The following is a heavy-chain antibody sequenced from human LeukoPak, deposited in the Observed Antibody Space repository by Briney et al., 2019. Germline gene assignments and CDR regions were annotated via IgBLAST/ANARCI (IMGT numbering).Heavy chain of an antibody. D-gene: IGHD3-10*01. CDR1: GGSISSSSYY. CDR3: ARANYGPGAFDI. CDR2: IYYSGST. V-gene: IGHV4-39*07. Sequence: PSETLSLTCTVSGGSISSSSYYWGWIRQPPGKGLEWIGSIYYSGSTYYNPSLKSRVTISVDTSKNQFSLKLSSVTAADTAVYYCARANYGPGAFDIWGQGTMVTVSS. J-gene: IGHJ3*02.